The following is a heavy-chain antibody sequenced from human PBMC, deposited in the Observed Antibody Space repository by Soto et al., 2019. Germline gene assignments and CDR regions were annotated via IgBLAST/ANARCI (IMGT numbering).Heavy chain of an antibody. CDR2: IYYSGST. J-gene: IGHJ5*02. CDR3: ARYGTSYGWFDP. CDR1: GASLSSSTYH. V-gene: IGHV4-39*01. Sequence: SETLSLTCTVSGASLSSSTYHWGWIRQPPGKGLEWIGSIYYSGSTYFSPSLKSRVTISVDTSKNQFSLKLSALTAADTAVYYCARYGTSYGWFDPWGQGTLVTVSS. D-gene: IGHD6-6*01.